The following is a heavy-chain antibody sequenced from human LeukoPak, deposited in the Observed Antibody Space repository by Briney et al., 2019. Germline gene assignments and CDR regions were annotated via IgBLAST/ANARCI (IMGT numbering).Heavy chain of an antibody. V-gene: IGHV3-74*01. D-gene: IGHD3-10*01. CDR2: IKSDGSGT. CDR1: GLTFSTYW. J-gene: IGHJ4*02. Sequence: GGSLRLSCTASGLTFSTYWMHWVRQAPGKGPVWVAHIKSDGSGTTYADSVKGRFTISRDNAKNALYLQMNSLRAEDTAVYYCSSGSYHNDYWGQGTPVTVSS. CDR3: SSGSYHNDY.